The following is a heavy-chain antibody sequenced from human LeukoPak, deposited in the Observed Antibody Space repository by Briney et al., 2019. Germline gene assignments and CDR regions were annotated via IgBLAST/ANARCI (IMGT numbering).Heavy chain of an antibody. J-gene: IGHJ4*02. Sequence: GGSLRLSCAASGFTFSDYAMHWVRQAPGKGLEWVAVISYDGNNKEYADSVKGRFTISRDNSKSTVYLQVNSLRGEDTAVFYCARDPLNRRWGSYYFDYWGQGTLVIVSS. D-gene: IGHD1-14*01. CDR1: GFTFSDYA. V-gene: IGHV3-30-3*01. CDR2: ISYDGNNK. CDR3: ARDPLNRRWGSYYFDY.